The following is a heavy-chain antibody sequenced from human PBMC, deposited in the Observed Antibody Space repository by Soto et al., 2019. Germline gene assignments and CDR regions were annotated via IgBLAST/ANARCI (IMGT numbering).Heavy chain of an antibody. CDR2: IYHSGST. Sequence: SETLSLTCAVSSGSISSSNWWRWVRQPPGKGLEWIGEIYHSGSTNYNPSLKSRVTISVDKSKNQFSLKLSSVTAADTAVYYCARGTSVLRYFDWSPGDNWFDPWGQGTLVTVSS. V-gene: IGHV4-4*02. CDR1: SGSISSSNW. CDR3: ARGTSVLRYFDWSPGDNWFDP. D-gene: IGHD3-9*01. J-gene: IGHJ5*02.